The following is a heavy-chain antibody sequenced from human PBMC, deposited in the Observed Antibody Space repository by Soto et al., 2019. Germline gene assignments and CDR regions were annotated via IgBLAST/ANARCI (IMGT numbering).Heavy chain of an antibody. J-gene: IGHJ6*02. CDR1: GFTFSSYA. D-gene: IGHD3-3*01. V-gene: IGHV3-23*01. Sequence: GGSLRLSCAASGFTFSSYAMSWVRQAPGKGLEWVSAISGSGGSTYYADSVKGRFTISRDNSKNTLYLQMNSLRAEDTAVYYCAKTLGHITIFGVVTEPSYGMDVWGQGTTVTVSS. CDR2: ISGSGGST. CDR3: AKTLGHITIFGVVTEPSYGMDV.